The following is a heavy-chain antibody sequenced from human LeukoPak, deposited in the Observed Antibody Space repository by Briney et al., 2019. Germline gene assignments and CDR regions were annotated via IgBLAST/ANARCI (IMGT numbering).Heavy chain of an antibody. J-gene: IGHJ4*02. D-gene: IGHD4-23*01. CDR3: AKVRYGGWYYFDY. V-gene: IGHV3-23*01. CDR2: ISGSGGST. Sequence: GGSLGLSCSASGFTFSSYAMHWVRQAPGKGLEWVSGISGSGGSTYYADSVKGRFTISRDNSKNTLYVQMNSLRAEDTAVYYCAKVRYGGWYYFDYWGQGTLVTVSS. CDR1: GFTFSSYA.